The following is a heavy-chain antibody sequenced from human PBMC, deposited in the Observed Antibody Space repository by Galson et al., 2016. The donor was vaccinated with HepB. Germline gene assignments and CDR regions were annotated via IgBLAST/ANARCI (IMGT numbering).Heavy chain of an antibody. CDR1: GYNFADYW. Sequence: QSGAEVTKPGESLKISCKGSGYNFADYWIGWVRQMPGKGLEWMGIIYPNDYDTRYSRSFQGQVTISADRSISTAYLQWSSLKASDTAMYYCAVPYGYGYNLQYFDSWGHGTLVTVSS. D-gene: IGHD5-12*01. CDR3: AVPYGYGYNLQYFDS. V-gene: IGHV5-51*01. CDR2: IYPNDYDT. J-gene: IGHJ4*01.